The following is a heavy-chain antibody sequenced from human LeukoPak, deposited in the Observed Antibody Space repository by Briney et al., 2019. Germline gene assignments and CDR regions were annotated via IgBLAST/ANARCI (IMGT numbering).Heavy chain of an antibody. V-gene: IGHV4-39*02. CDR1: GGSISTTNYY. J-gene: IGHJ6*02. CDR2: VYHRGST. CDR3: AKGDSGYDYYGMDV. Sequence: SGTLSLTCTVSGGSISTTNYYWGWIRQPPGKGLEWIGSVYHRGSTYYNPSLKSRVTISVDTSKKHFSLKMSSVTAADTAVYYCAKGDSGYDYYGMDVWGQGTTVTVSS. D-gene: IGHD1-26*01.